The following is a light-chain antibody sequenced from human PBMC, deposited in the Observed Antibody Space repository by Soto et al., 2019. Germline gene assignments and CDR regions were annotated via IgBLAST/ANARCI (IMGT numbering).Light chain of an antibody. V-gene: IGLV2-11*01. Sequence: QSALTQPRSVSGSPGQSVTISCTGTNSDVGGYNFVSWYQQLPGKAPKLMISAVSQRPSGVPDRFSGSKSGNTASLTISGLQADDEADYFCCSYTAFDIWVFGGGTMLTVL. CDR3: CSYTAFDIWV. CDR1: NSDVGGYNF. CDR2: AVS. J-gene: IGLJ3*02.